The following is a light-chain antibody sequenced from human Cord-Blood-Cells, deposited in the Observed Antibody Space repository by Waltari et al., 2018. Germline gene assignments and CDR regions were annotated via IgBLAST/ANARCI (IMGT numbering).Light chain of an antibody. V-gene: IGLV2-23*01. CDR2: EGS. Sequence: QSALTQPASVSGSPGQSITISCTGTSSDVGSYNLVSWYQQHPGKAPKLMIYEGSKRRSGVSNRFSGSKFGDAVCLAISGLQAEDEADYDCCSYAGSRVFGGGTKLTVL. J-gene: IGLJ3*02. CDR1: SSDVGSYNL. CDR3: CSYAGSRV.